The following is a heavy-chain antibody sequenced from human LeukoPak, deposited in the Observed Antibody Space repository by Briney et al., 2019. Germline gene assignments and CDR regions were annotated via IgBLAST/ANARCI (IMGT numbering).Heavy chain of an antibody. CDR3: ASCSTSCF. CDR2: INHSGST. D-gene: IGHD2-2*01. CDR1: GGSFSGYY. J-gene: IGHJ4*02. Sequence: SETLSLTCAVYGGSFSGYYWSWTRQPPGKGLEWIGEINHSGSTNYNPSLKSRVTISVDTSKNQFSLKLSSVTAADTAVYYCASCSTSCFWGQGTLVTVSS. V-gene: IGHV4-34*01.